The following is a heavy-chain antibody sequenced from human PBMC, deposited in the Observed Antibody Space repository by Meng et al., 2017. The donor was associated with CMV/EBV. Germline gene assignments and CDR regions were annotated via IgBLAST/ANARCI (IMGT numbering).Heavy chain of an antibody. CDR2: IVVETGNT. J-gene: IGHJ6*02. Sequence: SVKVSCKASGFTFISSSVQWVRQARGQPLEWIGWIVVETGNTNYAQKFQERVTISRDMSTNTAYMDVCSLTSDDSAMYYRAAASSWDYYYYNAFDVWGQGTTVTVSS. V-gene: IGHV1-58*01. D-gene: IGHD1-26*01. CDR3: AAASSWDYYYYNAFDV. CDR1: GFTFISSS.